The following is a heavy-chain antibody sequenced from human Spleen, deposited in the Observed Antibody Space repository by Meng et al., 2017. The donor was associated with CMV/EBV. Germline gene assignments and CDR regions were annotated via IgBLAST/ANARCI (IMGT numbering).Heavy chain of an antibody. V-gene: IGHV3-15*01. CDR1: GFTFSNAW. Sequence: GGSLRLSCAASGFTFSNAWMSWVRQAPGKGLEWVGRIKSKTDGGTTDYAAPVKGRFTISRDDSKNTLYLQMNSLKTEDTAVYYCTTETITIFGVVITGGPNWFDPWGQGTLVTVSS. J-gene: IGHJ5*02. CDR3: TTETITIFGVVITGGPNWFDP. CDR2: IKSKTDGGTT. D-gene: IGHD3-3*01.